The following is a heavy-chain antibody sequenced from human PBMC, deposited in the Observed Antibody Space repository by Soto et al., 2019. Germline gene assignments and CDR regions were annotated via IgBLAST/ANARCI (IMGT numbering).Heavy chain of an antibody. J-gene: IGHJ4*02. D-gene: IGHD3-22*01. CDR1: NGSISTHY. V-gene: IGHV4-59*11. CDR2: VYYTGST. Sequence: PSETLSLTCTVSNGSISTHYWSWVRQPPGMGLEWIGYVYYTGSTNYNPSLKSRVTISVDTSKNQFSLKLTSVTAADTAVYYCARDHSSGFHYIFDFWRQGALVTVSS. CDR3: ARDHSSGFHYIFDF.